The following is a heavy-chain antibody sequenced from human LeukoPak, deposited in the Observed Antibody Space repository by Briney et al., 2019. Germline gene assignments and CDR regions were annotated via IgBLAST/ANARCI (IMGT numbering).Heavy chain of an antibody. V-gene: IGHV3-30*03. D-gene: IGHD6-13*01. CDR2: ISYDGSNK. CDR3: EVAAAGTPIPDY. J-gene: IGHJ4*02. Sequence: GGSLRLSCAASGFTFGSYSMNWVRQAPDKGVECVVVISYDGSNKYYAHSGKGRFTISRDNSKNTLYLQMNSLRAEDTAVYYCEVAAAGTPIPDYWGQGTLVTVSS. CDR1: GFTFGSYS.